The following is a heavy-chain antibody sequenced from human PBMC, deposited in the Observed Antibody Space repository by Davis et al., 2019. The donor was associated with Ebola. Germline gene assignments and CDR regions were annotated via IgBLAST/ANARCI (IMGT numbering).Heavy chain of an antibody. CDR2: ISAYNGNT. D-gene: IGHD6-13*01. CDR3: ARGYSSSWSAKSDY. Sequence: ASVKVSCKASGYTFTSYGISWVRQAPGQGLEWMGWISAYNGNTNYAQKLQGRVTMTTDTSTSTAYMELRSLRSDDTTVYYCARGYSSSWSAKSDYWGQGTLVTVSS. V-gene: IGHV1-18*01. CDR1: GYTFTSYG. J-gene: IGHJ4*02.